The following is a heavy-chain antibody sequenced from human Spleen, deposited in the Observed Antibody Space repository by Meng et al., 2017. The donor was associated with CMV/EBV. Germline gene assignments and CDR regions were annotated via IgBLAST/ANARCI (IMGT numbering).Heavy chain of an antibody. D-gene: IGHD3-16*01. CDR1: GGSFSGYY. CDR2: INHSGST. J-gene: IGHJ5*02. CDR3: ARAGFRGT. V-gene: IGHV4-34*01. Sequence: SETLSLTCAVYGGSFSGYYWSWIRQPPGKGLEWIGEINHSGSTNYNPSLKSRVTISVDTSKNQFSLKLSPVTAADTAVYYCARAGFRGTWGKGTLVTVSS.